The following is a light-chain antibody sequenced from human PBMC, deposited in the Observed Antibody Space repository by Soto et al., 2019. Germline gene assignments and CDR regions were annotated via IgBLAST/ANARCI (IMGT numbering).Light chain of an antibody. V-gene: IGKV1-12*01. CDR3: QQTNPFLPLT. CDR1: QGISTW. CDR2: SSS. J-gene: IGKJ4*01. Sequence: DIPMTQSPSSVSASVGDRVTITCRASQGISTWIAWYQQQPGKAPKLLISSSSSLQSGVPSRFSGGGSGTHFTLIISSLQPEDSATYSCQQTNPFLPLTFGGGTKVEIK.